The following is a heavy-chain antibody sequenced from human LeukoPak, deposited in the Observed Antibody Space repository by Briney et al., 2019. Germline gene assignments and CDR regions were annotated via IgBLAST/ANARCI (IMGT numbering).Heavy chain of an antibody. J-gene: IGHJ4*02. D-gene: IGHD3-16*02. V-gene: IGHV4-38-2*02. Sequence: SETLSLTCAVSNDSVTNDFYWGWVRQPPGKGLEWIGSIYHTGSTDYNPSLKGRVTISLDTSKNHVSLRLTSVTAADTAVYYCARDKDGHGWGTYRWWGQGTLVTVSS. CDR3: ARDKDGHGWGTYRW. CDR1: NDSVTNDFY. CDR2: IYHTGST.